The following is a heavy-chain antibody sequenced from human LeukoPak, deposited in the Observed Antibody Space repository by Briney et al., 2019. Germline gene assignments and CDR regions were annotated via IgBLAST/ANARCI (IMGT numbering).Heavy chain of an antibody. CDR3: ATALPRFLGYYYYYGMDV. CDR2: IYSGGST. J-gene: IGHJ6*02. Sequence: PGGSLRLSCAASGFTFDDYAMHWVRQAPGKGLEWVSVIYSGGSTYYADSVKGRFTISRDNSKNTLYLQMNSLRAEDTAVYYCATALPRFLGYYYYYGMDVWGQGTTVTVSS. CDR1: GFTFDDYA. D-gene: IGHD3-3*01. V-gene: IGHV3-53*01.